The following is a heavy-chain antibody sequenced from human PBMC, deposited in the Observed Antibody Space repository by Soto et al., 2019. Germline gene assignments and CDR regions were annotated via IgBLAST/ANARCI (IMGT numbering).Heavy chain of an antibody. CDR2: INAGNGNR. Sequence: ASVKVSCKASGYTFTSYAMHWVRQAPGQRLEWMGWINAGNGNRKYSQKFQGRVTITRDTSASTAYMELSSLRDEDTALYYCARDVDADFRTDFDYWGRGTLVTVSS. D-gene: IGHD4-17*01. CDR1: GYTFTSYA. CDR3: ARDVDADFRTDFDY. J-gene: IGHJ4*02. V-gene: IGHV1-3*01.